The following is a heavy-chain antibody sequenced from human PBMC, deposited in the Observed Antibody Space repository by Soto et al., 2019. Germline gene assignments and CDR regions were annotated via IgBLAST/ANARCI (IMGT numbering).Heavy chain of an antibody. CDR3: ARDPWFGEWSGRYGMDV. CDR2: IYYSGST. J-gene: IGHJ6*02. V-gene: IGHV4-30-4*01. D-gene: IGHD3-10*01. Sequence: SETLSLTCTVSGGSISSGDYYWSWIRQPPGKGLEWIGYIYYSGSTYYNPSLKSRVTISVDTSKNQFSLKLSSVTAADTAVYYCARDPWFGEWSGRYGMDVWGQGTTVTVSS. CDR1: GGSISSGDYY.